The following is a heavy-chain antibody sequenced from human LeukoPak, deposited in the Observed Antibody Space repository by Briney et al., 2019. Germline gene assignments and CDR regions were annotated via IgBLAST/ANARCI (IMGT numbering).Heavy chain of an antibody. CDR1: GYTFTSYG. Sequence: GASVKVSCKASGYTFTSYGISWVRQAPGQGLEWMAWISAYNGNTKYAQKFQGRVTMTTDTPTSTAYMELRSLRSDDTAVYYCARDPLRFGELLGYFDYWGQGTLVTVSS. V-gene: IGHV1-18*01. D-gene: IGHD3-10*01. CDR2: ISAYNGNT. CDR3: ARDPLRFGELLGYFDY. J-gene: IGHJ4*02.